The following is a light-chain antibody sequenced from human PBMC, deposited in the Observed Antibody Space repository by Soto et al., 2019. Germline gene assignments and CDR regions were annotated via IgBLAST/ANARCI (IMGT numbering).Light chain of an antibody. J-gene: IGKJ4*01. V-gene: IGKV1-13*02. Sequence: AIQLTQSPSSLSASVGDRVTITCRASQGISSALAWYQHKPGRAPRLLIYDASSLQSGVSSRFSGSGSGTDLPLTISRLQPQDFATYYCQQFQSTALTFGGGTKLEIK. CDR3: QQFQSTALT. CDR1: QGISSA. CDR2: DAS.